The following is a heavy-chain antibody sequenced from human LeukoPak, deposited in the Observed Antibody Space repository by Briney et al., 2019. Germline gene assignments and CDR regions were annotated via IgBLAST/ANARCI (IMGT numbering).Heavy chain of an antibody. CDR1: GGSISNYY. J-gene: IGHJ4*02. CDR3: ARVRYCSTNRCYDREFDN. CDR2: IYYSGNT. V-gene: IGHV4-59*01. D-gene: IGHD2-2*01. Sequence: PSGTLSLTCTVSGGSISNYYWSWIRQPPGKGLEWIGYIYYSGNTNYNPSLKSRVTISVDTSKNQFSLKLNSVTAADTAVYYCARVRYCSTNRCYDREFDNWGQGTLVTVSS.